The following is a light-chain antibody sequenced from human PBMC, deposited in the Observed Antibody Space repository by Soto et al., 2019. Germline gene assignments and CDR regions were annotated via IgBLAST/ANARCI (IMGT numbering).Light chain of an antibody. J-gene: IGKJ3*01. CDR2: GAS. CDR3: QQYNTWPPWT. V-gene: IGKV3-15*01. CDR1: QSVSSN. Sequence: EIVMTQSPATLSVSRGERATLSCRASQSVSSNLAWYQQKPGQAPRLLIYGASTRATGIPARFSGSRSGTQFTLTISSLQSEDCAVYYCQQYNTWPPWTFGPGTKVDIK.